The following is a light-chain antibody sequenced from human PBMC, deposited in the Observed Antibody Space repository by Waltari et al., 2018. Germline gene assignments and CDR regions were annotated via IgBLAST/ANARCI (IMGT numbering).Light chain of an antibody. V-gene: IGLV1-44*01. Sequence: QSVLTQPPSASATPGQRVTLSCSGSSSHIGSNTVTWYHQLPGTAPTLLIYTHNRRPSGVPDRFSCSKSGTSASLAISGLQSEDEADYYCAVWDDSLNGVVFGGGTKLTVL. CDR2: THN. CDR1: SSHIGSNT. CDR3: AVWDDSLNGVV. J-gene: IGLJ2*01.